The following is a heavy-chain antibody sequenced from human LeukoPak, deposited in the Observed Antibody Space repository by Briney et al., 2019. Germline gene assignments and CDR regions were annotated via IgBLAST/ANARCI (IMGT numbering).Heavy chain of an antibody. CDR1: GFTFSSYE. D-gene: IGHD4-23*01. CDR2: ISSSGSTM. CDR3: ARDYGGSSPFDY. Sequence: PGGSLRLSCAASGFTFSSYEMNWVRQAPGKGLEWVSYISSSGSTMYYADSVKGRFTISRDNAKNSLYLQMNSLRAEDTAVYYCARDYGGSSPFDYWGQGTLVTVSS. J-gene: IGHJ4*02. V-gene: IGHV3-48*03.